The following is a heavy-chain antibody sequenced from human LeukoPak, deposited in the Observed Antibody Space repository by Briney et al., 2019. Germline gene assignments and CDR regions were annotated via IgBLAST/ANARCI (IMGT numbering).Heavy chain of an antibody. CDR1: GFTFSDNY. Sequence: GGSLRLSCAASGFTFSDNYMSWIRQAPGKGLEWVSYISSSGNTIYYADSVKGRFTISRDNAKNSLYLQMNSLRAEDTAMYYCARRTFNWNLYLDFWGQGTLVTVSS. V-gene: IGHV3-11*01. D-gene: IGHD1-7*01. CDR3: ARRTFNWNLYLDF. J-gene: IGHJ4*02. CDR2: ISSSGNTI.